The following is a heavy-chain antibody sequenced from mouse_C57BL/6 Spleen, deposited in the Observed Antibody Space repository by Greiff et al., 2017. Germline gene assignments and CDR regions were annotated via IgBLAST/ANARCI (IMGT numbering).Heavy chain of an antibody. CDR3: AREGDWYFEV. Sequence: VQLQQPGAELVRPGSSVKLSCKASGYTFSSYWMHWVKQRPIQGLEWIGNIDPSDSETHYNQKFKDKATLTVDKSSSTAYMQLSSLTSEDSAVYYCAREGDWYFEVWGTGTTVTVSS. J-gene: IGHJ1*03. CDR2: IDPSDSET. V-gene: IGHV1-52*01. CDR1: GYTFSSYW.